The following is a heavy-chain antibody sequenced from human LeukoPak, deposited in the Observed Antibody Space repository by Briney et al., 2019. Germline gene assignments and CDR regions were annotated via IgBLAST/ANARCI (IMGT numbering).Heavy chain of an antibody. J-gene: IGHJ4*02. CDR3: ARDRRYYDSSGYPDGY. V-gene: IGHV1-18*01. Sequence: ASVKVSCKASGYTFTSYGISWVRQAPGQGLEWMGWISAYNGNTNYAQKLQGRVTMTTDTSTSTAYMELRSLRSDDTAVYYCARDRRYYDSSGYPDGYWGQGTLVTVSS. CDR1: GYTFTSYG. D-gene: IGHD3-22*01. CDR2: ISAYNGNT.